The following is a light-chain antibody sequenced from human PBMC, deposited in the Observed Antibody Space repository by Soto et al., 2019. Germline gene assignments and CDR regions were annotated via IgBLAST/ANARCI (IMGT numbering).Light chain of an antibody. CDR2: DVS. J-gene: IGLJ3*02. CDR1: SSDVGGYNY. Sequence: QSALTQPASVSGSPGQSIAISCTGTSSDVGGYNYVSWYQQHPGKTPNLMIYDVSNQPSGVSNRFSGSKSGNTASLTISGLQAEDEADYYCSSYTSSSTWVFGGGTKVTVL. CDR3: SSYTSSSTWV. V-gene: IGLV2-14*01.